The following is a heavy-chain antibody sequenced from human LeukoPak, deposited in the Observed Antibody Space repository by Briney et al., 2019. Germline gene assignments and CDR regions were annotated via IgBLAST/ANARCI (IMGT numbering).Heavy chain of an antibody. CDR3: ARFGSGWYWIDY. V-gene: IGHV3-7*03. CDR1: GFTFGSYW. J-gene: IGHJ4*02. CDR2: IKQDGSEK. D-gene: IGHD6-19*01. Sequence: GGSLRLSCVASGFTFGSYWMTWVRQAPGKGLEWVANIKQDGSEKNYVDSVKGRFAISRDNAKNSLYLQMNSLRAEDTALYYCARFGSGWYWIDYWGQGTLVTVSS.